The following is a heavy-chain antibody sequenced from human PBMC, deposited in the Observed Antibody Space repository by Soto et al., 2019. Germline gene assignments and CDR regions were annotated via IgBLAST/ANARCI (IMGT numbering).Heavy chain of an antibody. CDR2: AYYRSRWIY. Sequence: SQTLSLTCAISGDSVSNNGATWNWIRQSPSRGLEWLGRAYYRSRWIYDYAMSVKSRISINPDTSKNQVSLQLNSVTPADTAVSYCARDPPDFLSAFVYWGRGTLVTVSS. D-gene: IGHD6-19*01. CDR3: ARDPPDFLSAFVY. CDR1: GDSVSNNGAT. J-gene: IGHJ4*02. V-gene: IGHV6-1*01.